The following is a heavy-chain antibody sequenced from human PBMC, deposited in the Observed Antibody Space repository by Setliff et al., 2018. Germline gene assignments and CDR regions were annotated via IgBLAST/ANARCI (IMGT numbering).Heavy chain of an antibody. D-gene: IGHD3-22*01. V-gene: IGHV3-30*04. CDR2: ISSDGSRK. Sequence: GGSLRLSCAASGFAFSSYTMHWVRQAPGKGLEWVALISSDGSRKYYTDSVKGRFTISRDNSKNTLFLQMTSLRPEDTAVYYCAKASDSSGYYGFDIWGQGTMVTVSS. CDR1: GFAFSSYT. CDR3: AKASDSSGYYGFDI. J-gene: IGHJ3*02.